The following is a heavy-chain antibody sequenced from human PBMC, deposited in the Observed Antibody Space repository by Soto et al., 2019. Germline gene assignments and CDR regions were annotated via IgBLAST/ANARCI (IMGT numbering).Heavy chain of an antibody. Sequence: PXETLSLTCTVSGGSISSYYWSWIRQPPGKGLEWIGYIYYSGSTNYNPSLKSRVTISVDTSKNQFSLKLSSVTAADTAVYYCARLGVADYDILTGYRGGYYYYYGMDVWGQGTTVTVS. CDR2: IYYSGST. CDR3: ARLGVADYDILTGYRGGYYYYYGMDV. CDR1: GGSISSYY. V-gene: IGHV4-59*01. J-gene: IGHJ6*02. D-gene: IGHD3-9*01.